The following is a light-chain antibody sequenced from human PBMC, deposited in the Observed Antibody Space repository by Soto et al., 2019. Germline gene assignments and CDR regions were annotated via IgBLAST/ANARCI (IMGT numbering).Light chain of an antibody. CDR1: SSNIGNNA. Sequence: QSALTQPPSVSEAPRQRVTISCSGSSSNIGNNAVNWYQQLPGKAPKLLIYYDDLLPSGVSDRFSGSKSGTSASLAISGLQSEDEADYYCAAWDDSLNGLVFGTGTKVTVL. V-gene: IGLV1-36*01. CDR2: YDD. CDR3: AAWDDSLNGLV. J-gene: IGLJ1*01.